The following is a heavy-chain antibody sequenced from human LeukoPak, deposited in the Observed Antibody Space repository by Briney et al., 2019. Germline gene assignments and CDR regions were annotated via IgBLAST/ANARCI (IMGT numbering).Heavy chain of an antibody. CDR3: ARDHDSSGYYQGIDY. J-gene: IGHJ4*02. CDR1: GYSISSGYY. V-gene: IGHV4-38-2*02. D-gene: IGHD3-22*01. Sequence: SETLSLTCTVSGYSISSGYYWGWIRQPPGKGLEWIGNIYYSGSTYYNPSLKSRVTISVDTSKNQFSLNLSSVTAADTAVYYCARDHDSSGYYQGIDYWGQGTLVTVSS. CDR2: IYYSGST.